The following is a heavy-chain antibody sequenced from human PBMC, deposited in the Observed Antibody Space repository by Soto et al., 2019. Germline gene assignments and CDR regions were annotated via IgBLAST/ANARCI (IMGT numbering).Heavy chain of an antibody. J-gene: IGHJ6*02. CDR1: GYSVPSSDYY. V-gene: IGHV4-39*01. CDR2: MFYSGLT. D-gene: IGHD2-15*01. Sequence: ASETLSLTCSVSGYSVPSSDYYWAWIRQPPGKGLEWMGSMFYSGLTYYNPSLKSRVTLSVDTSKNQFSVRLNSVTAADTAVYYCAPLSVSLSGPYGIHVWGQGTTVTVSS. CDR3: APLSVSLSGPYGIHV.